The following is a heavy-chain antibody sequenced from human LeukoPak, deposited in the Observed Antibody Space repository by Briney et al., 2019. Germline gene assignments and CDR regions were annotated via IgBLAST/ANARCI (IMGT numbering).Heavy chain of an antibody. CDR1: GFTFSDHY. CDR3: AREDYDSSGYFDY. D-gene: IGHD3-22*01. J-gene: IGHJ4*02. V-gene: IGHV3-72*01. CDR2: SRDKGNSYTT. Sequence: QTGGSLRLSCAASGFTFSDHYIDWVRQAPGKGLEWVGRSRDKGNSYTTAYAASVRGRFTISRDDSKNSLYLQMNSLRAEDTAVYSCAREDYDSSGYFDYWGQGTLVTVSS.